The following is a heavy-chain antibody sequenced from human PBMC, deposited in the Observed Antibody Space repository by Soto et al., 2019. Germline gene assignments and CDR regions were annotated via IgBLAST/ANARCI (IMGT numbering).Heavy chain of an antibody. CDR3: AKHPYCSSTSCVKRSMDV. Sequence: EVQLLESGGGLVQPGGSLRLSCAASGFTFSSYAMSWVRQAPGKGLEWVSAISGSGGSTYYADSVKGRFTISRDNSKNTLYLQMNSLRAEDTAVYYCAKHPYCSSTSCVKRSMDVWGQGTTVTVSS. V-gene: IGHV3-23*01. J-gene: IGHJ6*02. CDR2: ISGSGGST. CDR1: GFTFSSYA. D-gene: IGHD2-2*01.